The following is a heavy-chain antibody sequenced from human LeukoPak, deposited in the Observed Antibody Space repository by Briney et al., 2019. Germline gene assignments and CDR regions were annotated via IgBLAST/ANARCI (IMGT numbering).Heavy chain of an antibody. V-gene: IGHV4-61*01. CDR1: GGSISSSSYY. D-gene: IGHD6-13*01. J-gene: IGHJ6*02. Sequence: MASETLSLTCTVSGGSISSSSYYWSWIRQPPGKGLEWIGYIYYSGSTNHNPSLKSRVTISVDTSKNQFSLKLSSVTAADTAVYYCARVAAAADTVSGMDVWGQGTTVTVSS. CDR2: IYYSGST. CDR3: ARVAAAADTVSGMDV.